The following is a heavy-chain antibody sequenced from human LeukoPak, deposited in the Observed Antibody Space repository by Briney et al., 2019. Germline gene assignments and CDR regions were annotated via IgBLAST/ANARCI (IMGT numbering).Heavy chain of an antibody. CDR3: AKENYGDYHLTD. D-gene: IGHD4-17*01. CDR1: GFTFSSYG. J-gene: IGHJ4*02. Sequence: GGSLRLSCAASGFTFSSYGMHWVRQAPGKGLEWVAVISYDGSNKYYADSVKGRFTISRDNSKNTLYLQMNSLRAEDTAVYYCAKENYGDYHLTDWGQGTLVTVSS. CDR2: ISYDGSNK. V-gene: IGHV3-30*18.